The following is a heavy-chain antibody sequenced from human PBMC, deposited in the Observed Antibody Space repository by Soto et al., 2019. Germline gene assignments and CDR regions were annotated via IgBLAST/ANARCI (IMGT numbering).Heavy chain of an antibody. V-gene: IGHV3-23*01. CDR2: FGITGGDT. CDR3: AKLGSQLLSYYGMDV. CDR1: GFTFSSYA. Sequence: HPGGSLRLSCAASGFTFSSYAMGWVRQAPGKGLEWVSTFGITGGDTYYADSVKGRFFISRDDSKYTLHLQMNSLRAEDTAVYHCAKLGSQLLSYYGMDVWGQGTTVTVSS. D-gene: IGHD2-2*01. J-gene: IGHJ6*02.